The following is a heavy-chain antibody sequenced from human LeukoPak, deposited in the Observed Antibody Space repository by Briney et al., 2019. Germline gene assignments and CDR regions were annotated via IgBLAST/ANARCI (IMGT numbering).Heavy chain of an antibody. J-gene: IGHJ4*02. CDR2: IYPSGST. D-gene: IGHD7-27*01. V-gene: IGHV4-61*02. CDR1: GGSISSGSYY. Sequence: SQTLSLTCTVSGGSISSGSYYWSWIRRPAGRGLEWIGRIYPSGSTNYTPSLESRVTISVDTSKNQFSLKLSSVTAADTAVYYCARAELGTSFDYWGQGTLVTVSS. CDR3: ARAELGTSFDY.